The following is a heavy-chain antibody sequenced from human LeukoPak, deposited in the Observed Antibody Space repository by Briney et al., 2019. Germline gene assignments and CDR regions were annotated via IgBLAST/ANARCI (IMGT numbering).Heavy chain of an antibody. CDR2: IFYSGST. V-gene: IGHV4-39*01. D-gene: IGHD3-10*01. CDR1: GGSISSSRYY. J-gene: IGHJ4*02. Sequence: ETLSLTCTVSGGSISSSRYYWDWIRQPPGKGLEWIGNIFYSGSTSYNPSLKSRVTISVDSSKNQFSLKLSSVTAADTAVYYCASTYYPLDYWGQGTLVTVS. CDR3: ASTYYPLDY.